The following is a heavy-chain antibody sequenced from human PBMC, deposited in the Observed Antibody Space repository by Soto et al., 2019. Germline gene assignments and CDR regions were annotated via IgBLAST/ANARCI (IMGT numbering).Heavy chain of an antibody. D-gene: IGHD3-10*01. CDR2: IYYSGST. J-gene: IGHJ5*02. V-gene: IGHV4-61*01. CDR1: GGSVSSGSYY. CDR3: AREVLSFGELLWFDP. Sequence: QVQLQESGPGLVKPSETLSLTCTVSGGSVSSGSYYWSWIRQPPGKGLEWIGYIYYSGSTNYNPSLKSGVTISVDTSKHQFSLKLSSVTAADTAVYYWAREVLSFGELLWFDPWGQGTLVTVSS.